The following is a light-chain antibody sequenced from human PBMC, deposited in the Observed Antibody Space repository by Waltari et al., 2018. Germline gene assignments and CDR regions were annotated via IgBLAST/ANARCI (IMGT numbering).Light chain of an antibody. CDR3: QQYYSPPPLFT. CDR1: QTGLDSSNNRNY. V-gene: IGKV4-1*01. J-gene: IGKJ3*01. Sequence: DIVMTQSPDSLAVSLGERATINCKSSQTGLDSSNNRNYLTWYQQKPGQPPKLLIYWASSGETGVPDRFSGSGSGTDFTLTITSMQAEDVAVYYCQQYYSPPPLFTFGPGTKVDIK. CDR2: WAS.